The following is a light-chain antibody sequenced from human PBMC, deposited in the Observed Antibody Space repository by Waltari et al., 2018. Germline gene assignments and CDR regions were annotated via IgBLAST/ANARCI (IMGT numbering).Light chain of an antibody. V-gene: IGKV3-20*01. J-gene: IGKJ2*01. CDR3: QQYGSSIMYT. CDR1: QSLTKGY. CDR2: GAS. Sequence: VLTQSPYTLSLSPGDRATLSCRASQSLTKGYLVWYQQKPGQAPRLLISGASNRAAGIPDRCSGSGSGTDFTLTISRLQPDDSAVYYCQQYGSSIMYTFGQGTKLEIK.